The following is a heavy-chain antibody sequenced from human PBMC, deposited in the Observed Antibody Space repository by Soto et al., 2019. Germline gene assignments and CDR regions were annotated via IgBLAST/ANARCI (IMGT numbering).Heavy chain of an antibody. CDR2: SRNKANSYTT. D-gene: IGHD1-26*01. CDR3: TSVNTGNYSVDY. Sequence: EVQLVESGGGLVQPGGSLRLSCAASGFTFSDHYMDWVRQAPGKGLEWVGRSRNKANSYTTEYAASVKGRFTISRDDSKNSVYLQMNSLKTEDTAVYYCTSVNTGNYSVDYWGQGTLVTVSS. V-gene: IGHV3-72*01. CDR1: GFTFSDHY. J-gene: IGHJ4*02.